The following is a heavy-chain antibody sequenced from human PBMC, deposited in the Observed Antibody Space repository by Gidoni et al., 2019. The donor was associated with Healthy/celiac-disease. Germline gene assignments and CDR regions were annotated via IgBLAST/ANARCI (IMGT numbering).Heavy chain of an antibody. V-gene: IGHV3-13*01. CDR1: GFTFSSYD. Sequence: EVQLVESGGGLVQPGGSLRLSCAASGFTFSSYDMHWVRQATGKGLEWVSATGTAGDTYYPGSVKGRFTISRENAKNSLYLQMNSLRAGDTAVYYCARGGRDGSGYETLDYWGQGTLVTVSS. D-gene: IGHD5-12*01. J-gene: IGHJ4*02. CDR3: ARGGRDGSGYETLDY. CDR2: TGTAGDT.